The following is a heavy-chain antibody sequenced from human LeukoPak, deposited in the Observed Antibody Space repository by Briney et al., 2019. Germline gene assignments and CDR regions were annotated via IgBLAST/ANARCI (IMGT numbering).Heavy chain of an antibody. V-gene: IGHV3-23*01. CDR2: ISGSGGST. J-gene: IGHJ4*02. CDR3: AKGDYGGNSYFDY. D-gene: IGHD4-23*01. Sequence: GGSLRLSCAASGFTFSDYYMSWVRQAPGKGLEWVSAISGSGGSTYYADSVKGRFTISRDNSKNTLYLQMNSLRAEDTAVYYCAKGDYGGNSYFDYWGQGTLVTVSS. CDR1: GFTFSDYY.